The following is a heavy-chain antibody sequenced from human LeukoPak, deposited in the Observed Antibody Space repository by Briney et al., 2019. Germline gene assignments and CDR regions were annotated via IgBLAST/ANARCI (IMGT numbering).Heavy chain of an antibody. CDR2: IYYSGST. Sequence: SETLSLTCTISGGSINSYYWSWIRQPPGKGLEWIGYIYYSGSTNYNPSLKSRVTISVDTSKNQFSLKLSSVTAADTAVYYCAGNPPYYYDSSGYSDLVQFDYWGQGTLVTVSS. D-gene: IGHD3-22*01. CDR1: GGSINSYY. J-gene: IGHJ4*02. V-gene: IGHV4-59*01. CDR3: AGNPPYYYDSSGYSDLVQFDY.